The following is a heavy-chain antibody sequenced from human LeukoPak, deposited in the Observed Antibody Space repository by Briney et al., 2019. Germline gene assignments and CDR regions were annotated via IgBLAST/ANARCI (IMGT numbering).Heavy chain of an antibody. CDR1: GFTFSYYW. CDR3: TRDRIAVADYFEPDSYYYYALDV. CDR2: IKKDGSEK. J-gene: IGHJ6*02. D-gene: IGHD6-19*01. V-gene: IGHV3-7*01. Sequence: GVSLRLSCATSGFTFSYYWMSWVRQAPGRGLEWVANIKKDGSEKYYVDSVKGRFTISRDYAKKSLYLQMNSLRVEDTAVYYCTRDRIAVADYFEPDSYYYYALDVWGQGTTVTVSS.